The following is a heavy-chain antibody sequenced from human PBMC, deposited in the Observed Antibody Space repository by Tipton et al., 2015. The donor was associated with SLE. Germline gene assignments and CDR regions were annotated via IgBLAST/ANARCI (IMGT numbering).Heavy chain of an antibody. D-gene: IGHD5-12*01. CDR2: IYFSGST. CDR3: ARDSSIVAQDAFDI. CDR1: GNSISNGFY. Sequence: TLSLTCAVSGNSISNGFYWVWIRQPPGKGLEWNGSIYFSGSTYYNPSVKSRVTISVDTSKNQFSLKLNSVTAADTAVYYCARDSSIVAQDAFDIWGQGTMVTVSS. J-gene: IGHJ3*02. V-gene: IGHV4-38-2*02.